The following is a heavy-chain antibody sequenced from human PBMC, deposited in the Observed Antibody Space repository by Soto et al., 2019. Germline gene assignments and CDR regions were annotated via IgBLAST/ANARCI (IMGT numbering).Heavy chain of an antibody. J-gene: IGHJ5*02. CDR2: ISYDGSNK. CDR3: ARGALKMYSSSWYNWFDP. D-gene: IGHD6-13*01. CDR1: GFTFSSYA. Sequence: QVQLVESGGGVVQPGRSLRLSCAASGFTFSSYAMHWVRQAPGKGLEWVAVISYDGSNKYYADSVKGRFTISRDNSKNTLYLQMNSLRAEDTAVYYCARGALKMYSSSWYNWFDPWGQGTLVTVSS. V-gene: IGHV3-30-3*01.